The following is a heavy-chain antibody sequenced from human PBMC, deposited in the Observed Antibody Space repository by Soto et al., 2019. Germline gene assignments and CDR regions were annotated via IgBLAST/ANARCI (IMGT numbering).Heavy chain of an antibody. CDR2: IKSKTDGGTT. D-gene: IGHD2-15*01. J-gene: IGHJ4*02. CDR1: GFTFSNAW. V-gene: IGHV3-15*07. Sequence: GGSLRLSCAASGFTFSNAWMNWVRQAPGKGLEWVGRIKSKTDGGTTDYAAPVKGRFTISRDDSKNTLYLQMNSLKTEDTAVYYCTTDNSVLGYCSGGSCSETFGLDYWGQGTLVTVSS. CDR3: TTDNSVLGYCSGGSCSETFGLDY.